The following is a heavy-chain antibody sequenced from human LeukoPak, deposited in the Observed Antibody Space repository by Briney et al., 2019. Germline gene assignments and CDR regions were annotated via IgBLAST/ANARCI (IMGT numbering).Heavy chain of an antibody. CDR1: GGSTSSYY. CDR3: ARAVYYYYYMDV. J-gene: IGHJ6*03. V-gene: IGHV4-4*09. CDR2: IYTSGST. Sequence: PSETLSLTCTVSGGSTSSYYWSWIRQPPGKGLEWIGYIYTSGSTNYNPSLKSRVTISVDTSKNQFSLKLSSVTAADTAVYYCARAVYYYYYMDVWGKGTTVTVSS.